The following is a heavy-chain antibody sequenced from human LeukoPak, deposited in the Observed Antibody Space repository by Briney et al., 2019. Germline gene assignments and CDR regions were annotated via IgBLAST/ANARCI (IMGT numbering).Heavy chain of an antibody. CDR2: FDPEDGET. CDR1: GYTLTELS. J-gene: IGHJ1*01. Sequence: ASVKVSCKVSGYTLTELSMHWVRQAPGKGLEWMGGFDPEDGETIYAQKFQGRVTMTEDTSTDTAYMELSSLRAEDTAVYYCARSTRRDTEVALAEYFQHWGQGTPVTVSS. V-gene: IGHV1-24*01. CDR3: ARSTRRDTEVALAEYFQH. D-gene: IGHD5-18*01.